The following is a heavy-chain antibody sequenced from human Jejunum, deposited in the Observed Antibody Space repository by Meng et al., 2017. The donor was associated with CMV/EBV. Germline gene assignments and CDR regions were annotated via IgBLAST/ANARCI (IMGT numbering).Heavy chain of an antibody. V-gene: IGHV3-30*18. J-gene: IGHJ4*02. D-gene: IGHD6-13*01. CDR2: ISYHGGNE. Sequence: SGFAVSTYGMHWVRKAPCKGLDWVAVISYHGGNEYYADSVKGRFTISRDNSKNTLYLQMNSLRVEDTAIYYCAKESSFGSTVGTFIDYWGQGTLVTVSS. CDR1: GFAVSTYG. CDR3: AKESSFGSTVGTFIDY.